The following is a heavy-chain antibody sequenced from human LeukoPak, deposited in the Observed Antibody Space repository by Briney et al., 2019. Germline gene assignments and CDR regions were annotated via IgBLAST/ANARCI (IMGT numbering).Heavy chain of an antibody. CDR2: ISSSSSYI. J-gene: IGHJ6*04. V-gene: IGHV3-21*01. D-gene: IGHD1-1*01. CDR3: ASAGTTGTKGMDV. Sequence: GGSLRLSRAASGFTFSSYSMNWVRQAPGKGLEWVSSISSSSSYIYYADSVKGRFTISRDNAKNSLYLQMNSLRAEDTAVYYCASAGTTGTKGMDVWGKGTTVTVSS. CDR1: GFTFSSYS.